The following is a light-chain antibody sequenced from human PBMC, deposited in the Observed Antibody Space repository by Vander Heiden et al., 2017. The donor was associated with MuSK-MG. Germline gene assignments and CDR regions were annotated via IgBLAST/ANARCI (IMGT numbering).Light chain of an antibody. V-gene: IGKV1-12*01. J-gene: IGKJ3*01. CDR2: SAS. Sequence: DIQMTQSPSSASASVGDRVTITCRASQGVSSWLAWYQQKPGKAPKLLIYSASTLHSGVPPRFSGSGSGTDFTLTISSLQPEDFATYFCQQTNTFLSTFGHGTKVDIK. CDR1: QGVSSW. CDR3: QQTNTFLST.